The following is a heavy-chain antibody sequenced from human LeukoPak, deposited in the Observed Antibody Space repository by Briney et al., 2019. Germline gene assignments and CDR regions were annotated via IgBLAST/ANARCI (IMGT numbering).Heavy chain of an antibody. Sequence: SETLSLTCAVYGRSFNYYWSWIRQPPGKGLEWIGDINQSGITNYDPSLKSRVTISIDTSKNQLSLKVTSVTAADTAVYYCARGSHRAWEVLLDWGQGTLVTVSS. D-gene: IGHD3-10*01. V-gene: IGHV4-34*01. J-gene: IGHJ4*02. CDR1: GRSFNYY. CDR2: INQSGIT. CDR3: ARGSHRAWEVLLD.